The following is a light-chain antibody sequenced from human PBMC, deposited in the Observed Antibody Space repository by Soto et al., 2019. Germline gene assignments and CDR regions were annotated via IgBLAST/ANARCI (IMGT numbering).Light chain of an antibody. Sequence: IVLTQSPGTLSLSPGERATLSCRASQSVSNYVAWYQQRPGQAPRLPIYDASNRATGIPARFSGSGSGTDFTLTISSLEPEDFATYYCQQANSFPLTFGGGTKVDIK. CDR2: DAS. J-gene: IGKJ4*01. V-gene: IGKV3-11*01. CDR1: QSVSNY. CDR3: QQANSFPLT.